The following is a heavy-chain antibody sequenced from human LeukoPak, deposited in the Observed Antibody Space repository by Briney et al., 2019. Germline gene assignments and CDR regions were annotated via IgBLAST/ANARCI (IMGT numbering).Heavy chain of an antibody. CDR1: GLTFSSDG. D-gene: IGHD3-10*01. Sequence: PRGSLRHSSAGSGLTFSSDGMQWVRQAPGKWKGWVAVVSYDGSNKLYTDSMKGRFTISRDNSKNALYLQMNSLRTEDTAIYFCSQEDYYGSGSYLGGWGQGTRVTVSS. J-gene: IGHJ4*02. CDR2: VSYDGSNK. CDR3: SQEDYYGSGSYLGG. V-gene: IGHV3-30*18.